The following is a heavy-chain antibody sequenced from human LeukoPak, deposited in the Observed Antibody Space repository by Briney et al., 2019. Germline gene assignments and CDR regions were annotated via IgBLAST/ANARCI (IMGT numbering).Heavy chain of an antibody. D-gene: IGHD4-17*01. CDR2: ISPNRGGT. J-gene: IGHJ4*02. V-gene: IGHV1-2*02. Sequence: GASVKVSCKTSGYTFTDHYIHWVRQGPGQGLEWMGWISPNRGGTTYAQKFQGRVTMTRDTSINTAYMDLNGLTYDDTAVYYCARGTAVITSNNYYFDSWGQGTLVTVSS. CDR1: GYTFTDHY. CDR3: ARGTAVITSNNYYFDS.